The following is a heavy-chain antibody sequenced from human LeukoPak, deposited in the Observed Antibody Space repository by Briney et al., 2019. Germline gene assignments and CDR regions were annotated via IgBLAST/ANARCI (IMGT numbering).Heavy chain of an antibody. J-gene: IGHJ5*02. CDR3: ARDGDYGDYGVNWFDP. D-gene: IGHD4-17*01. CDR1: GYTFTSYA. Sequence: ASVKVSCKASGYTFTSYAMHWVRQAPGQRREWMGWINAGNGNTKYSQKFQGRVTITRDTSASTAYMELSSLRSEDTAVYYCARDGDYGDYGVNWFDPWGQGTLVTVSS. V-gene: IGHV1-3*01. CDR2: INAGNGNT.